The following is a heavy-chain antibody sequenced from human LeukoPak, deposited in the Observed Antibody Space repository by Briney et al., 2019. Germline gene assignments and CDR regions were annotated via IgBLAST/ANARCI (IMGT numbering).Heavy chain of an antibody. CDR1: GFTFSFYG. V-gene: IGHV3-23*01. J-gene: IGHJ1*01. CDR2: IRGDAVTT. D-gene: IGHD3-16*01. CDR3: AKDDAWGRYKD. Sequence: GTLRLSCAASGFTFSFYGMNWVRQAPGKGLEWVSGIRGDAVTTYYADSVKGRFTISRDNSKNTMYLQMSSLRVEDTAVYFCAKDDAWGRYKDWGQGTLITVSS.